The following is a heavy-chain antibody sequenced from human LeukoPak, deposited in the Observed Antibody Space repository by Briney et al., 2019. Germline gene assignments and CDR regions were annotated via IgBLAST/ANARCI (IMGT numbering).Heavy chain of an antibody. V-gene: IGHV3-30*18. CDR1: GFTFSSYG. D-gene: IGHD3-10*01. CDR2: ISYDGSNK. CDR3: AKDMVSFDY. J-gene: IGHJ4*02. Sequence: GGSLRLSCAASGFTFSSYGMHWVRQAPGKGLEWVAVISYDGSNKYYADSVKGRFTISRDNSKNTLYLRMNSLRAEDTAVYYCAKDMVSFDYWGQGTLVTVSS.